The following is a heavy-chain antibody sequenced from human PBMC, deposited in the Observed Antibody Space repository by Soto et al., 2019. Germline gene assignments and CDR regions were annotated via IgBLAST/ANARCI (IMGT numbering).Heavy chain of an antibody. CDR2: IVVGSGNT. V-gene: IGHV1-58*01. D-gene: IGHD3-22*01. CDR1: GFTFTSSA. CDR3: AAAAGGHYYDSSVLLGAAFDI. J-gene: IGHJ3*02. Sequence: QMQLVQSGPEVKKPGTSVKVSCKASGFTFTSSAVQWVRQARGQRLEWIGWIVVGSGNTNYAQKFQERVTITRDMSTSTAYMELSSLRSEDTAVYYCAAAAGGHYYDSSVLLGAAFDIWGQGTMVTVSS.